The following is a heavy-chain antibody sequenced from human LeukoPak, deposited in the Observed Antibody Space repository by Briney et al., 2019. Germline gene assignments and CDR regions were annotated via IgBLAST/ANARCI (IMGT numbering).Heavy chain of an antibody. CDR2: IYYSGST. V-gene: IGHV4-59*08. D-gene: IGHD3-3*01. J-gene: IGHJ4*02. CDR3: ARQTRTIFGVVIAYFDY. Sequence: PSETLSLTCTVSGGSISSYYWSWIRQPPGKGLEWIGYIYYSGSTNYNPSLKSRVTISVDTSKNQFSLKLSSVTAADTAVYYCARQTRTIFGVVIAYFDYWGQGTLVTVSS. CDR1: GGSISSYY.